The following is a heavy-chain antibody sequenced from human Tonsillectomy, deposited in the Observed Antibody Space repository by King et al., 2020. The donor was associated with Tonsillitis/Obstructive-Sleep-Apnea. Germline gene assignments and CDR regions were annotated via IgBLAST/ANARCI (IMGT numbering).Heavy chain of an antibody. D-gene: IGHD2-15*01. CDR1: GYGFTTYW. Sequence: VQLVESGAEVKKPGESLKISCTGSGYGFTTYWIGWVRQMPGKGLEWLGIIYPGDSDTRYIPSFQGQVTISADKSISTAYLQWSSLKASDTAIYYCARRACSGGSCSDFDYWGQGTLVTVSS. CDR2: IYPGDSDT. J-gene: IGHJ4*02. V-gene: IGHV5-51*01. CDR3: ARRACSGGSCSDFDY.